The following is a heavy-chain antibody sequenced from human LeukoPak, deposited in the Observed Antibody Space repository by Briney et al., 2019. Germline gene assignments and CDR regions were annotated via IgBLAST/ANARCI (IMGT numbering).Heavy chain of an antibody. CDR1: GFTLTNYA. D-gene: IGHD3-10*01. J-gene: IGHJ4*02. CDR2: INGSAGST. V-gene: IGHV3-23*01. CDR3: ATSMVRGVSPYYFDY. Sequence: GGSLRLSCAASGFTLTNYAMNWVRQAPGKGLEWVSSINGSAGSTYYADSVKGRFSIARDNSKNTLYLQMNSLRVEDTAVYYCATSMVRGVSPYYFDYWGQGTLVTVSS.